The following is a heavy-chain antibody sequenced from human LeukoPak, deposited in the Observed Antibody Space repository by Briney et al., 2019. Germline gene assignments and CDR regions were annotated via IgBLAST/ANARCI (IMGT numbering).Heavy chain of an antibody. J-gene: IGHJ4*02. CDR3: ARDISGYDPLDY. D-gene: IGHD5-12*01. V-gene: IGHV4-59*12. CDR2: IYYSGST. CDR1: GGSISTYY. Sequence: SETLSLTCTVSGGSISTYYWSWIRQPPGKGLEWIRYIYYSGSTNYNSSLKSRVTISVDTSKNQFSLKLSSVTAADTAVYYCARDISGYDPLDYWGQGTLVTVSS.